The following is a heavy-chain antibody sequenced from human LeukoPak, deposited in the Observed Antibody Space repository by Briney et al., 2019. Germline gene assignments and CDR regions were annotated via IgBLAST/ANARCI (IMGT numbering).Heavy chain of an antibody. V-gene: IGHV3-23*01. CDR3: AKEFHHGEGSYYFDY. CDR2: ISGSGGFT. Sequence: QPGGSLRLSCAASGFTFKSYAMTWVRQAPGKGLEWVSAISGSGGFTYYTDSVKGRFTISRDHSKNMLYQQLNSLRSEDTAVYYCAKEFHHGEGSYYFDYWGQGTLVTVSS. D-gene: IGHD3-10*01. CDR1: GFTFKSYA. J-gene: IGHJ4*02.